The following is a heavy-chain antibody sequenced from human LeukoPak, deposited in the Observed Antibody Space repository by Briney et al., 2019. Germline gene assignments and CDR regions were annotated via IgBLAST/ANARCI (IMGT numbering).Heavy chain of an antibody. V-gene: IGHV4-39*01. CDR1: GGSISSSSYY. CDR2: IYYSGST. D-gene: IGHD3-10*01. CDR3: ARQGPYGSGSYLRPVFDY. J-gene: IGHJ4*02. Sequence: SETLSLTCTVSGGSISSSSYYWGWLRQPPGKGLEWIGSIYYSGSTYYNPSLKSRVTISVDTSKNQFSLKLSSVTAADTAVYYCARQGPYGSGSYLRPVFDYWGQGTLVTVSS.